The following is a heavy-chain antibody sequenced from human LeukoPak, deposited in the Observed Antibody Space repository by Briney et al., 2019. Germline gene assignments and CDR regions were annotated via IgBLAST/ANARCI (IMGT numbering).Heavy chain of an antibody. CDR3: ARVVANYDFWSGYYENYYFDY. CDR2: IDAGNGDT. V-gene: IGHV1-3*01. D-gene: IGHD3-3*01. J-gene: IGHJ4*02. Sequence: GASVKVSCKASGYTFSDYAMHWVRQAPGQRFEWMGWIDAGNGDTRCSQKFQGRVTITRDTSISTAYMELSRLRSDDTAVYYCARVVANYDFWSGYYENYYFDYWGQGTLVTVSS. CDR1: GYTFSDYA.